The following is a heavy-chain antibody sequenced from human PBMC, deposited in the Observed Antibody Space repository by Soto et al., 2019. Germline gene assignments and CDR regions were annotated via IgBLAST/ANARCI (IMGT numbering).Heavy chain of an antibody. J-gene: IGHJ4*02. Sequence: PGGSLRLSCAASRFTFSSYAMSWVRQAPGKGLEWVSAISGSGGSTYYADSVKGRFTISRDNSKNTLYLQMNSLRAEDTAGYYGWNANTVTKLVYVGQGTLDTVFS. CDR3: WNANTVTKLVY. V-gene: IGHV3-23*01. CDR1: RFTFSSYA. CDR2: ISGSGGST. D-gene: IGHD4-17*01.